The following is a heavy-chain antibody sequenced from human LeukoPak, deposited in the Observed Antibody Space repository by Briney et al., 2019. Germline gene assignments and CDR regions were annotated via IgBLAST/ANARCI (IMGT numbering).Heavy chain of an antibody. CDR2: ISAYNGNT. CDR3: ARVYSSGWYGRDWFDP. D-gene: IGHD6-19*01. Sequence: ASVKVSCKASGYTFTSYGISWVRQAPRQGLEWMGWISAYNGNTNYAQKLQGRVTMTTDISTSTAYMELRSLRSDDTAVYYCARVYSSGWYGRDWFDPWGQGTLVTVSS. V-gene: IGHV1-18*01. J-gene: IGHJ5*02. CDR1: GYTFTSYG.